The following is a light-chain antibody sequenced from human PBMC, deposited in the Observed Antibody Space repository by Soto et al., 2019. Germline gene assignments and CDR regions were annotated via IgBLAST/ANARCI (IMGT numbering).Light chain of an antibody. Sequence: EIVMTQSPATLSGSPGERATLSCRSSQSVSSDVAWYQQKPGQAPRLLIYGASTTATGIPARFSGSGSGTEFTLTISSLQSEDFAVYNCQQYNKWPRTFGQGTKVDIK. J-gene: IGKJ2*01. CDR1: QSVSSD. V-gene: IGKV3-15*01. CDR3: QQYNKWPRT. CDR2: GAS.